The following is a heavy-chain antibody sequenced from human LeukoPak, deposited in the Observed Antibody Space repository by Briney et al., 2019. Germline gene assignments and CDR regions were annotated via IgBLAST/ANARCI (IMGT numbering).Heavy chain of an antibody. V-gene: IGHV1-18*01. J-gene: IGHJ5*02. CDR2: ISAYNGNT. CDR1: GYTFTSYG. Sequence: ASVKVSCKASGYTFTSYGISWVRQAAGQGLEWMGWISAYNGNTNYAQKLQGRVTMTTDTSTSTAYMELRSLRSDDTAVYYCARGYCSGGSCYSVENWFDPWGRGTLVTVSS. CDR3: ARGYCSGGSCYSVENWFDP. D-gene: IGHD2-15*01.